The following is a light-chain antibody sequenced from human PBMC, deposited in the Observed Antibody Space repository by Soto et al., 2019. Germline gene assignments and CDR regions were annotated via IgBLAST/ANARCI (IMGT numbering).Light chain of an antibody. Sequence: QSALTQPPSASGSPGQSVTISCTGTSSDVGGYNYVSWYQQHPGKAPKLMIYEVSKRPSGVPDRFFGSKSGNTASLTVSGLQDEDEADYYCRSYAGSNNVVFGGGTKLTVL. CDR1: SSDVGGYNY. V-gene: IGLV2-8*01. CDR2: EVS. CDR3: RSYAGSNNVV. J-gene: IGLJ2*01.